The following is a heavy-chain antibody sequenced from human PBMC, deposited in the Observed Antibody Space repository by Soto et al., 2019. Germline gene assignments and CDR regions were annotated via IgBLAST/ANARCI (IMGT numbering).Heavy chain of an antibody. CDR3: ARDLPYSYGWWDAFDI. CDR2: ISSSSSTI. Sequence: EVQLVESGGGLVQPGGSLRLSCAASGFTFSSYSMNWVRQAPGKGLEWVSYISSSSSTIYYADSVKGRFTISRDNAKNSLYLQMNSLRDEDTAVYYCARDLPYSYGWWDAFDIWGQGTMVTVSS. CDR1: GFTFSSYS. J-gene: IGHJ3*02. D-gene: IGHD5-18*01. V-gene: IGHV3-48*02.